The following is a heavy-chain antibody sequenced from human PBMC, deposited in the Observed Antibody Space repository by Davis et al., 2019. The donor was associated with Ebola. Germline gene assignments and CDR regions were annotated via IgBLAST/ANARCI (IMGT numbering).Heavy chain of an antibody. J-gene: IGHJ3*02. V-gene: IGHV3-9*01. CDR1: GFTFDDYA. CDR2: IGWNSGSI. Sequence: SLKISCAASGFTFDDYAMHWVRQAPGKGLEWVSGIGWNSGSIGYADSVKGRFTISRDNAKNSLYLQMNSLRAEDTAVYYCARNSAFDIWGQGTMVTVSS. CDR3: ARNSAFDI.